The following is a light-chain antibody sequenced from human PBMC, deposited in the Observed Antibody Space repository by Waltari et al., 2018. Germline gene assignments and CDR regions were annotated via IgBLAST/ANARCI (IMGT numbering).Light chain of an antibody. CDR3: QQTYSNFRT. Sequence: DIQMTQSPSSLPASVGDSVTITCRTSQRVSGYLNWYQQKPGQAPKLLIYAASSLQSGVPSRFSGSGFGTDCTLTINGLQPEDFAVYYCQQTYSNFRTFGQGTKVDVK. V-gene: IGKV1-39*01. CDR1: QRVSGY. J-gene: IGKJ1*01. CDR2: AAS.